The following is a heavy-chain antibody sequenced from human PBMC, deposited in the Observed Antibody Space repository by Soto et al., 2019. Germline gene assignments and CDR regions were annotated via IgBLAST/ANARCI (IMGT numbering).Heavy chain of an antibody. J-gene: IGHJ3*02. CDR2: IYDSGTT. D-gene: IGHD2-21*02. V-gene: IGHV4-59*01. CDR1: GGSMSGYC. CDR3: ARVSHIVVVPAVRGAFDI. Sequence: QVQLQESGPGLEKASETLSLTCTVSGGSMSGYCWSWIRQPPGKGLEWIGFIYDSGTTNYNPSLKSRGTISIDTSKNQFSLKLTSVTAADTAVYYCARVSHIVVVPAVRGAFDIWGQGTMITVPS.